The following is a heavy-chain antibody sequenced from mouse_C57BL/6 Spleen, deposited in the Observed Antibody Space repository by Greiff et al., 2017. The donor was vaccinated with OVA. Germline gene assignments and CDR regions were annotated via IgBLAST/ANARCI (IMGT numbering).Heavy chain of an antibody. D-gene: IGHD4-1*01. CDR3: ARGVLTGTWGYFDY. V-gene: IGHV1-72*01. CDR1: GYTFTSYW. J-gene: IGHJ2*01. CDR2: IDPNSGGT. Sequence: QVQLQQPGAELVKPGASVKLSCKASGYTFTSYWMHWVKPRPGRGLEWIGRIDPNSGGTKYNEKFKSKATLTVDKPSSTADMQLSSLTSEDSAVYYCARGVLTGTWGYFDYWGQGTTLTVSS.